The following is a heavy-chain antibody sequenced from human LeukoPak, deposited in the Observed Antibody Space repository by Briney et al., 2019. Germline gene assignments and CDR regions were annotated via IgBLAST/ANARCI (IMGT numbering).Heavy chain of an antibody. D-gene: IGHD3-22*01. CDR3: ARDEYYYDSSGYHPAIYFDY. Sequence: GGSLRLSCAASGFTFSDYYMSWIRQAPGKGLEWVSYISSSGSTIYYADSVKGRFTISRDNAKNSLYLQMNSLRAEDTAVYYCARDEYYYDSSGYHPAIYFDYWGQGTLVTVSS. J-gene: IGHJ4*02. V-gene: IGHV3-11*01. CDR2: ISSSGSTI. CDR1: GFTFSDYY.